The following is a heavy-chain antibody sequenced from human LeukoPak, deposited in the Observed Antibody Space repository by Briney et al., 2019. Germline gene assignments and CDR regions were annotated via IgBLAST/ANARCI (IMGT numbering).Heavy chain of an antibody. V-gene: IGHV4-39*07. CDR3: AREGLHRSWFDP. J-gene: IGHJ5*02. CDR2: IYYSGNT. CDR1: SGSITSSSYY. Sequence: PAETLSLTCTVCSGSITSSSYYWGWFRQPPGRGLEWFGSIYYSGNTYYNPYLKSRVTIPLDTSKNQFSLNLTSVTAADTAVYYCAREGLHRSWFDPWGQGTLVTVSS. D-gene: IGHD2-15*01.